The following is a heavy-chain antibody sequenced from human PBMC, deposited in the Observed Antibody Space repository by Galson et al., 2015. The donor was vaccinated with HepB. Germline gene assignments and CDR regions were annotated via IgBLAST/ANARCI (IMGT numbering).Heavy chain of an antibody. V-gene: IGHV1-2*02. D-gene: IGHD3-16*01. CDR2: INPNSGGT. CDR3: ARDWGTNDAFDI. CDR1: GYTFTGYY. Sequence: SVKVSCKASGYTFTGYYMHWVRQAPGQGLEWMGWINPNSGGTNYAQKFQGRVTMTRDTSISTAYMELSRLRSDDTAVYYCARDWGTNDAFDIWGQGTMVTVSS. J-gene: IGHJ3*02.